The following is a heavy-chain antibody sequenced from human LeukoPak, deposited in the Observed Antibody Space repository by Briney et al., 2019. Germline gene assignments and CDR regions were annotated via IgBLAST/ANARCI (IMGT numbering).Heavy chain of an antibody. J-gene: IGHJ4*02. CDR1: GFTFSSYW. V-gene: IGHV3-7*05. CDR3: AREYYSDSSGSDY. CDR2: INKDGSEK. D-gene: IGHD3-22*01. Sequence: GGSLRLSCAASGFTFSSYWMRWVRQAPGKGLEWVANINKDGSEKYSVDSVKGRFTISRDNANNSLYLQMNSLRAEDTAVYYCAREYYSDSSGSDYWGQGTLVTVSS.